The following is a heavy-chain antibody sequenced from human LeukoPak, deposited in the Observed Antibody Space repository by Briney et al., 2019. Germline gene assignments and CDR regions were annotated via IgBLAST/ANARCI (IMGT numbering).Heavy chain of an antibody. Sequence: PGGSLRLSCAASGFTFSNYAMSWVRQAPGKGLVWVSGLSGSGGSTYYADSVKGRFTISRDNSKNTLYLQMNSLRAEDTAVYYCASRQEMVRGVFYYYGMDVWGQGTTVTVSS. CDR1: GFTFSNYA. V-gene: IGHV3-23*01. CDR3: ASRQEMVRGVFYYYGMDV. D-gene: IGHD3-10*01. CDR2: LSGSGGST. J-gene: IGHJ6*02.